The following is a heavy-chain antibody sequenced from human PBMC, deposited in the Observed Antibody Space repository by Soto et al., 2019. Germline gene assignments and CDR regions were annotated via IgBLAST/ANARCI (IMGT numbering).Heavy chain of an antibody. V-gene: IGHV3-23*01. D-gene: IGHD3-10*01. Sequence: GGSLRLSCAASGFTFSSYAMSWVRQAPRKGLEWVSAISGSGGSTYYADSVKGRFTISRDNSKNTLYLQMNSLRAEDTAVYYCYPESITMVRGVIITNYYYYGMDVWGQGTTVTVSS. CDR1: GFTFSSYA. CDR2: ISGSGGST. CDR3: YPESITMVRGVIITNYYYYGMDV. J-gene: IGHJ6*02.